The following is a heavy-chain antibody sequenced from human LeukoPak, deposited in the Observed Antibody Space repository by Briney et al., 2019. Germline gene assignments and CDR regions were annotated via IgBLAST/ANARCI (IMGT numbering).Heavy chain of an antibody. CDR2: IKQDGSEK. CDR3: ARDQGAFDM. CDR1: GITLSTYW. J-gene: IGHJ3*02. Sequence: GGSLRLSCAGSGITLSTYWMNWIRQAPGKGLEWVGNIKQDGSEKYFVDSLRGRFTISRDNAKNSVFLQMNSLRAEDTAVYYCARDQGAFDMWGQGTMVTVSS. V-gene: IGHV3-7*05.